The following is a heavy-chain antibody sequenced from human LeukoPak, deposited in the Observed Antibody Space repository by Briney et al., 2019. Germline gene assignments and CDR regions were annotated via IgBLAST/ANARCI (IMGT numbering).Heavy chain of an antibody. CDR1: GFTFSNYR. D-gene: IGHD1-1*01. CDR2: ISSSSSYI. V-gene: IGHV3-21*01. Sequence: GGSLRLSCAASGFTFSNYRMSWVPQAPGKGLEWVSSISSSSSYIYYADSVKGRFTISRDNAKNSLYLQMNSLRAEDTAVYYCARGRRDNWNDGDYFYYWGQGTLVTVSS. J-gene: IGHJ4*02. CDR3: ARGRRDNWNDGDYFYY.